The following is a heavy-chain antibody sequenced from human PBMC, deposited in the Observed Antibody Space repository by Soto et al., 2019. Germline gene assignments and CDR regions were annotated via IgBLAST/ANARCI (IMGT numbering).Heavy chain of an antibody. CDR1: GYTFTSYY. D-gene: IGHD4-17*01. CDR3: MTYDYGDYGPY. Sequence: GASVKVSCKASGYTFTSYYMHWVRQAPGQGLEWMGIINPSGGSTSYAQKFQGRVTMTRDTSTSTVYMELSSLRSEDTAVYYCMTYDYGDYGPYWGQGTLVTVSS. V-gene: IGHV1-46*01. J-gene: IGHJ4*02. CDR2: INPSGGST.